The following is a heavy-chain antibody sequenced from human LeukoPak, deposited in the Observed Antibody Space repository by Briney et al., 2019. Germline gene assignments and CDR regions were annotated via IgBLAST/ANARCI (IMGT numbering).Heavy chain of an antibody. CDR2: IIPIFGTA. Sequence: SVKFSCKAPGGTFSGYAISWVGQAPGQGLEWMGRIIPIFGTANYAQKFQGRVTTTTDESTSTAYMELSSLRSEDTAVYYCARGGAIGGYYMDVWGKGTTVTVSS. CDR1: GGTFSGYA. V-gene: IGHV1-69*05. CDR3: ARGGAIGGYYMDV. D-gene: IGHD2-2*02. J-gene: IGHJ6*03.